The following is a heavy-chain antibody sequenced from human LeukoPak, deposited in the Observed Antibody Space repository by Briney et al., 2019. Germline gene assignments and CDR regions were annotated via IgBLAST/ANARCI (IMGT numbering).Heavy chain of an antibody. CDR1: GFTFSSYW. CDR3: ARARGIAAAGPPLNYYYMDV. J-gene: IGHJ6*03. V-gene: IGHV3-74*01. CDR2: INSDGNTT. D-gene: IGHD6-13*01. Sequence: GGSLRLSCAASGFTFSSYWMHWVRQAPGKGLVWVSRINSDGNTTIYADSVKGRFTISRDNAKNTLYLQMNSLRAEDTAVYYCARARGIAAAGPPLNYYYMDVWGIGTTVTVSS.